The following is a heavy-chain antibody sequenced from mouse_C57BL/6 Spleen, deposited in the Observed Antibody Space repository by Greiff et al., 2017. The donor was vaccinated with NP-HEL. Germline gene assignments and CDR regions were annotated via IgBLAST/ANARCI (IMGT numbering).Heavy chain of an antibody. V-gene: IGHV1-82*01. CDR2: IYPGDGDT. J-gene: IGHJ4*01. Sequence: QVQLQQSGPELVKPGASVKISCKASGYAFSSSWMNWVKQRPGKGLEWIGRIYPGDGDTNYNGKFKGKATLTADKSSSTAYMQLSSLTSEDSAVYVCARHGNYLRARAMDYWGQGTSVTVSS. CDR3: ARHGNYLRARAMDY. D-gene: IGHD2-1*01. CDR1: GYAFSSSW.